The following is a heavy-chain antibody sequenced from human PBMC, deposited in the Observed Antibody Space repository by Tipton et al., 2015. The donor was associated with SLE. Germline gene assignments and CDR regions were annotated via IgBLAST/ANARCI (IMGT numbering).Heavy chain of an antibody. CDR1: GGSISSCY. J-gene: IGHJ4*02. CDR2: INHSGST. Sequence: LRLSCTVSGGSISSCYWSWIRQPPGKGLEWIGEINHSGSTNYNPSLKGRVTISVDTSKNQFSLKLSSVTAADTAVYYCVSGYLDYWGQGTLVTVSS. V-gene: IGHV4-34*01. CDR3: VSGYLDY.